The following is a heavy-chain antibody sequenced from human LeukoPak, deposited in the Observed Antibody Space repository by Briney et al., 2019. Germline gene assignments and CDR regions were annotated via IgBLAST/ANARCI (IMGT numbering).Heavy chain of an antibody. CDR2: ISPNSVEK. V-gene: IGHV1-2*02. CDR1: GYTFSDYY. J-gene: IGHJ3*01. CDR3: VRKRGVGVDTNAFDL. D-gene: IGHD3-3*01. Sequence: ASVKVSCKATGYTFSDYYMHWVRQAPAQGLEWMGWISPNSVEKKYAQKFQGRVTMTRDTSISTAYMELSRLRSDDTAVYYCVRKRGVGVDTNAFDLWGQGTMVTVSS.